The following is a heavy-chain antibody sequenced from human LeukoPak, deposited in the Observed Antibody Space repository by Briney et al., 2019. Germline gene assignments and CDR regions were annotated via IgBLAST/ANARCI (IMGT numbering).Heavy chain of an antibody. J-gene: IGHJ4*02. Sequence: ASETLSLTCTVSGGSISSYYWSWIRQPPRKGLEWIGYIYYSGSTNYNPALKSRVTISVDTSKNQFSLTLSSVTAADTAVYYCARGRYLDYWGQGTLVTVSS. CDR2: IYYSGST. CDR3: ARGRYLDY. CDR1: GGSISSYY. V-gene: IGHV4-59*01. D-gene: IGHD3-9*01.